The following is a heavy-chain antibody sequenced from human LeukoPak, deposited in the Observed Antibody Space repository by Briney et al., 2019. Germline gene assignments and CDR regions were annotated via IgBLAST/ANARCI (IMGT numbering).Heavy chain of an antibody. CDR2: MNPNSGNT. D-gene: IGHD2-15*01. CDR3: ARGRMKGSLVYMDV. J-gene: IGHJ6*03. Sequence: ASVKVSCKASGCTFTSYDINWVRQATGQGLEWMGWMNPNSGNTGYAQKFQGRVTMTRNTSITTAYMELSSLRSEDTAVYYCARGRMKGSLVYMDVWGKGTTVTVSS. V-gene: IGHV1-8*01. CDR1: GCTFTSYD.